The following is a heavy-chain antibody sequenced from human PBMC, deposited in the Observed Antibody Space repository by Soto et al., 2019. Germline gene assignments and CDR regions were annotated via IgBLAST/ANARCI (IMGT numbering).Heavy chain of an antibody. V-gene: IGHV4-30-2*01. D-gene: IGHD2-15*01. CDR1: GGSISSGGYS. CDR2: IYHSGST. CDR3: ARYRSGGSCYPRKNFDY. Sequence: TSETLSLTCAVSGGSISSGGYSWSWIRQPPGKGLEWIGYIYHSGSTYYNPSLKSRVTISVDRSKNQFSLKLSSVTAADTAVYYCARYRSGGSCYPRKNFDYWGQGTLVTVSS. J-gene: IGHJ4*02.